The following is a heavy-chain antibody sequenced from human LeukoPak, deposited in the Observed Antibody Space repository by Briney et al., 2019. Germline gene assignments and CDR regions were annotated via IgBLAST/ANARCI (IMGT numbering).Heavy chain of an antibody. Sequence: ASVKVSCTASGYTFTSYGISWVRQAPGQGLEWMGWISAYNGNTNYAQKLQGRVTMTTDTSTSTAYMELRSLRSDDTAVYYCARTQYCSSTSCYAFDYWSQGTLVTVSS. CDR1: GYTFTSYG. CDR3: ARTQYCSSTSCYAFDY. D-gene: IGHD2-2*01. V-gene: IGHV1-18*01. J-gene: IGHJ4*02. CDR2: ISAYNGNT.